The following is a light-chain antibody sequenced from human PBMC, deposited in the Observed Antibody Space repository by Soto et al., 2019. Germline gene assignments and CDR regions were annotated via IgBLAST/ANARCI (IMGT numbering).Light chain of an antibody. J-gene: IGLJ2*01. CDR2: YDD. CDR1: SSNIGNNA. Sequence: QSVLTQPPSVSDAPRQRVTISCSGSSSNIGNNAVNWYQQLPGKAPKLLIYYDDLLPSGVSDRFSASKSGTSASLAISGLQSEDEADYYCAAWDDSLNGPVFGGGTKVTVL. CDR3: AAWDDSLNGPV. V-gene: IGLV1-36*01.